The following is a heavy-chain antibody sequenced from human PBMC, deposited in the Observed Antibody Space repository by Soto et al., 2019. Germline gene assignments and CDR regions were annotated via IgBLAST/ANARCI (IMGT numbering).Heavy chain of an antibody. CDR1: GFSLSTSGVG. CDR2: IYWDDDK. CDR3: APAVRGDLFDY. Sequence: QITLKESGPTLVKPTQTLTLTCTFSGFSLSTSGVGVGWIRQPPGKALEWLALIYWDDDKRYSPSLKSRLTITKDTSKNQVVLTITNMDPVDTATYYCAPAVRGDLFDYWGQGTLVTVSS. V-gene: IGHV2-5*02. J-gene: IGHJ4*02. D-gene: IGHD3-10*01.